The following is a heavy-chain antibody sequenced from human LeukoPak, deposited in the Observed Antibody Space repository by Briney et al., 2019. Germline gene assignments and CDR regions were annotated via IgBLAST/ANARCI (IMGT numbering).Heavy chain of an antibody. V-gene: IGHV3-33*06. Sequence: GGSLRLSCAASGFTFSSYGLHWVRQAPGKGLEWVAVIWYDGSNNYYGDSVKGRFTISRDNSKNTLYLQMNSLRAEDTAVYYCAKDRYSSGWANGFDIWGQGTMVTVSS. CDR2: IWYDGSNN. D-gene: IGHD6-19*01. CDR1: GFTFSSYG. CDR3: AKDRYSSGWANGFDI. J-gene: IGHJ3*02.